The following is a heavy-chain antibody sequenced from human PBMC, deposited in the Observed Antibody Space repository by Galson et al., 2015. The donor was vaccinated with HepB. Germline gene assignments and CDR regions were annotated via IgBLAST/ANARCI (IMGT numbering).Heavy chain of an antibody. CDR1: GYKFTNYG. Sequence: SVKVSCKASGYKFTNYGINWVRQAPGQGLEWMGWTNSYDGNTRYAQRFQVRVTMTIDTSTSTAYMELKGLRSDDTAIYYCARDHTVTTRNWFDPWGQGTLVTVSS. CDR3: ARDHTVTTRNWFDP. CDR2: TNSYDGNT. J-gene: IGHJ5*02. D-gene: IGHD4-17*01. V-gene: IGHV1-18*01.